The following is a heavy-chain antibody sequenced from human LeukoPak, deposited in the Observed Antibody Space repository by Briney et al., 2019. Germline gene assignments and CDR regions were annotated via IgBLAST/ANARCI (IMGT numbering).Heavy chain of an antibody. CDR1: GFTFSSYA. J-gene: IGHJ4*02. V-gene: IGHV3-23*01. Sequence: LSGGSLRLSCAASGFTFSSYAMSWVRQAPGKGLEWVSAISGSGGSTYYADSVKGRFTISRDNSKNTLYLQMNSLRAEDTAVYYCAKDAYSYGPENPDLFDYWGQGTLVTVSS. CDR3: AKDAYSYGPENPDLFDY. CDR2: ISGSGGST. D-gene: IGHD5-18*01.